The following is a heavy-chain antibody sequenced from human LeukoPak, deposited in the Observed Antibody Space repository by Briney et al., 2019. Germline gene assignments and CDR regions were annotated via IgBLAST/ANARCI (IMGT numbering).Heavy chain of an antibody. V-gene: IGHV3-21*04. J-gene: IGHJ3*02. CDR1: GFTFSSYS. Sequence: GGSLRLSCAASGFTFSSYSMNWVRQAPGKGLEWVSSISSSSSYIYYADSVKGRFTISRDNSKNTLYLQMNSLRAEDTAVYYCARDLQYYYDSSGYYHDAFDIWGQGTMVTVSS. CDR3: ARDLQYYYDSSGYYHDAFDI. CDR2: ISSSSSYI. D-gene: IGHD3-22*01.